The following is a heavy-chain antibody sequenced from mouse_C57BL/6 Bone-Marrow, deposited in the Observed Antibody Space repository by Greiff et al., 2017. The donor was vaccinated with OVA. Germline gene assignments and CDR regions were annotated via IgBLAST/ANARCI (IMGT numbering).Heavy chain of an antibody. CDR1: EFTFSSYA. CDR3: TRDRRALQGAY. V-gene: IGHV5-9-1*02. D-gene: IGHD2-12*01. Sequence: EVMLVESGEGLVKPGGSLKLSCAASEFTFSSYAMSWVRQTPEKRLEWVAYISSGGDYIYYADTVTGRFTISRDNARNTLYLQMSSLKSEDTAMNYWTRDRRALQGAYWGQGTLVTVSA. CDR2: ISSGGDYI. J-gene: IGHJ3*01.